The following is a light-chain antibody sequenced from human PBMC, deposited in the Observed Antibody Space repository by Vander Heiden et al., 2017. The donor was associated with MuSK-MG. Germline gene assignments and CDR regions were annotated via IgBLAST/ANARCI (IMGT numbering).Light chain of an antibody. CDR1: ALPKQY. J-gene: IGLJ2*01. CDR2: NDS. V-gene: IGLV3-25*03. CDR3: QSADSSGVV. Sequence: SYELTQPPSVSVSPGQTARITCSGDALPKQYAYWYQQKPGQAPVLVIYNDSARPSGIPERFSGSSSGTTVTLTISGVQAEDEADYYCQSADSSGVVFGGGTKLTVL.